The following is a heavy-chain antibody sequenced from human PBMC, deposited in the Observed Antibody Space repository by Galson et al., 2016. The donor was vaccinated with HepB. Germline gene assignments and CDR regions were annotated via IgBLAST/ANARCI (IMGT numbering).Heavy chain of an antibody. Sequence: SVKVSCKVSGYTLTESSMHWVRQAPGKGLEWMGGIIPMFGTPNYAQKFQGRVTISADESTRTAYMELSSLRSQDTAVYYCARAPGGGDYFDSWGQGTLVTVSS. CDR1: GYTLTESS. J-gene: IGHJ4*02. V-gene: IGHV1-69*13. CDR3: ARAPGGGDYFDS. D-gene: IGHD3-10*01. CDR2: IIPMFGTP.